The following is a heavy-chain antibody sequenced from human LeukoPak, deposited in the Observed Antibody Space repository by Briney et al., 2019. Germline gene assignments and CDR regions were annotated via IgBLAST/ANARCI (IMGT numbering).Heavy chain of an antibody. Sequence: GGSLRLSCAASGFTFSRYEMNWVRQAPGKGLEWVSYISSRGGTIYYADSVKGRFTISRDNAKNSLYLQVNSLRAEDTAVYYCARDKGDYSFDYWGQGTLVTVSS. V-gene: IGHV3-48*03. J-gene: IGHJ4*02. CDR3: ARDKGDYSFDY. CDR1: GFTFSRYE. D-gene: IGHD2-21*02. CDR2: ISSRGGTI.